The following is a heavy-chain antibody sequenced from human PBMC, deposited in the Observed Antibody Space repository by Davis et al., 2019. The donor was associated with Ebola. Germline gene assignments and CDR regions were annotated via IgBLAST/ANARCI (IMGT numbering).Heavy chain of an antibody. CDR3: AREGALPPPRTFDY. D-gene: IGHD2-21*01. V-gene: IGHV4-59*12. CDR2: IYYSGST. Sequence: MPSETLSLTCTVSGGSISSYYWSWIRQPPGKGLEWIGYIYYSGSTNYNPSLKSRVTISVDTSKNQFSLKLSSVTAADTAVYYCAREGALPPPRTFDYWGQGILVTVSS. CDR1: GGSISSYY. J-gene: IGHJ4*02.